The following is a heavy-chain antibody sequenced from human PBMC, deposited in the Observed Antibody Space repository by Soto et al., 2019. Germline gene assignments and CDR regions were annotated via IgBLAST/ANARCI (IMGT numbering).Heavy chain of an antibody. CDR2: ISGSGGST. CDR3: AKGSASSYDFWSGYWNWFDP. J-gene: IGHJ5*02. V-gene: IGHV3-23*01. D-gene: IGHD3-3*01. CDR1: GFTFSSYA. Sequence: PGGSLRLSCAASGFTFSSYAMSWVRQAPGKGLEWVSAISGSGGSTYYADSVKGRFTISRDNSKNTLYLQMNSLRAEDTAVYYCAKGSASSYDFWSGYWNWFDPWGQGTLVTVSS.